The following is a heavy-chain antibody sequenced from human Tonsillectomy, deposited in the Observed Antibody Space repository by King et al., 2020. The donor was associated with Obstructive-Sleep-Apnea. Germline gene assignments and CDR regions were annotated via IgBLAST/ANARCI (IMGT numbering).Heavy chain of an antibody. J-gene: IGHJ4*02. CDR1: GFTFSNYA. Sequence: VQLVESGGGLVQPGGSLRLSCAASGFTFSNYALSWVRQAPGKGLEWVSAISGSGGRTYYADSVKGRFTSSRDNSKNTLYLPMNSLRAEDTAVYYCAKDLDYYDSSGLFDYWGQGTLVTVSS. CDR3: AKDLDYYDSSGLFDY. V-gene: IGHV3-23*04. D-gene: IGHD3-22*01. CDR2: ISGSGGRT.